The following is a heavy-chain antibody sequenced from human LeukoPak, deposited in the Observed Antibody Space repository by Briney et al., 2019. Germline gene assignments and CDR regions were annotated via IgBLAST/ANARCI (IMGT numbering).Heavy chain of an antibody. CDR3: ARSRDGFNY. CDR1: GFTFSSYE. V-gene: IGHV3-48*03. CDR2: ISSTGGTI. J-gene: IGHJ4*01. Sequence: GGSLRLSCVASGFTFSSYEMNWVRQAPGKGLEWVLYISSTGGTIYYADSVRGRFTISRDNAKNSLYLQMTSLRAEDTAVYYCARSRDGFNYWGQGTLVTVSS. D-gene: IGHD5-24*01.